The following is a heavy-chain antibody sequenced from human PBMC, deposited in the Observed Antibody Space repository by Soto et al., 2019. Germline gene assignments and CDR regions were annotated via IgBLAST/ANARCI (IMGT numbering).Heavy chain of an antibody. J-gene: IGHJ4*02. D-gene: IGHD6-6*01. CDR2: IYYSGST. CDR1: GGSISSYY. CDR3: ARWGARGSSSPPIDY. Sequence: QVQLQESGPGPVKPSETLSLTCTVSGGSISSYYWSWIRQPPGKGLEWIGYIYYSGSTNYNPSLKSRVTISVDTSKNQFSLKLSSVTAADTAVYYCARWGARGSSSPPIDYWGQGTLVTVSS. V-gene: IGHV4-59*01.